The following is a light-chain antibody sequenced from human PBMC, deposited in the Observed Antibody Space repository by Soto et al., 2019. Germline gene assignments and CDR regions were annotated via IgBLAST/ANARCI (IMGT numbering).Light chain of an antibody. CDR2: QAS. Sequence: DIQMTQSPSTLSASVGDRVTIACRASQSINAWLAWYQQKPGKAPNLLIYQASTLQIGVPSRFSGSGSGTEFTLTINSLQPHAFATYFCQHSDSYSSIAFGQGTRLQIK. V-gene: IGKV1-5*03. CDR1: QSINAW. CDR3: QHSDSYSSIA. J-gene: IGKJ5*01.